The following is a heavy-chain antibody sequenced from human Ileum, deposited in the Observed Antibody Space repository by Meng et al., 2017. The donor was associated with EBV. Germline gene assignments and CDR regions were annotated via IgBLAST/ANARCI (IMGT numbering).Heavy chain of an antibody. CDR3: ARDPSNTSGRYAYFDY. V-gene: IGHV1-18*01. CDR1: GYTFTHHG. CDR2: ISCYNGDT. J-gene: IGHJ4*02. Sequence: QVQLMQSGAGVKKPGASVRVSCSASGYTFTHHGISWIRQAPGQGLEWMGWISCYNGDTNYAQKFQGKVTMTTDTSTSTAYMDLRSLRSDDTAVYYCARDPSNTSGRYAYFDYWGQGTLVTVSS. D-gene: IGHD6-19*01.